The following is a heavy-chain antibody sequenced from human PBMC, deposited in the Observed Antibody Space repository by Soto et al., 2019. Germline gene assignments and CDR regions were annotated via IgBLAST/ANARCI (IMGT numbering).Heavy chain of an antibody. CDR1: GFTFSSYG. J-gene: IGHJ3*02. CDR3: ARDRAPGTVGAFDI. Sequence: GGSLRLSCAASGFTFSSYGMHWVRQAPGKGLEWVAVIWCDGSNKYYADSVKGRFTISRDNSKNTLYLQMNSLRAEDTAVYYCARDRAPGTVGAFDIWGQGTMVTVSS. D-gene: IGHD3-10*01. CDR2: IWCDGSNK. V-gene: IGHV3-33*08.